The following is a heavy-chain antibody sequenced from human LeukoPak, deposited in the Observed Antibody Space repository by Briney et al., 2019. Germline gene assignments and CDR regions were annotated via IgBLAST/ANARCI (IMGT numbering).Heavy chain of an antibody. Sequence: PGGSLRLSCAASAFTFSSYWMTWVRQAPGEGLEWVPNINRDGSEKNHVDSVKGRFIISRDNAKNSLYLQMDSLRAEDTAVYYCARDRTYCSGGRCYDLFDIWGQGTMVTVSS. CDR1: AFTFSSYW. CDR3: ARDRTYCSGGRCYDLFDI. D-gene: IGHD2-15*01. CDR2: INRDGSEK. V-gene: IGHV3-7*01. J-gene: IGHJ3*02.